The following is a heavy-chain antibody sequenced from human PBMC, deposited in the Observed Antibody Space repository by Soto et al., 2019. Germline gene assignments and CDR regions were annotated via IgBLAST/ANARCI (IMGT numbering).Heavy chain of an antibody. V-gene: IGHV4-59*01. Sequence: SETLSLTCTVSGGSISNYYWSWIRQPPGKGLQWIGYIFSSGSTNYNPSLKSRVTISVDTSKNQFSLKLSSVTAADTAVYYCARDLSHWSGYKTDHDAFDIWGQGTMVTV. CDR1: GGSISNYY. CDR3: ARDLSHWSGYKTDHDAFDI. D-gene: IGHD3-3*01. J-gene: IGHJ3*02. CDR2: IFSSGST.